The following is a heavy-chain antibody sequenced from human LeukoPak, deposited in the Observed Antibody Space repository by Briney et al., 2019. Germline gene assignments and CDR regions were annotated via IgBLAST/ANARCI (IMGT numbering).Heavy chain of an antibody. CDR1: GYTFTGYY. CDR3: AKSRIYSSSWYGMWYYYGMDV. CDR2: INPNSGGT. V-gene: IGHV1-2*02. J-gene: IGHJ6*02. Sequence: ASVKVSCKASGYTFTGYYMHWVRQAPGQGLEWMGWINPNSGGTNYAQKFQGRVTMTRDTSISTAYMELSRLRSDDTGVYYCAKSRIYSSSWYGMWYYYGMDVWGQGTTVTVSS. D-gene: IGHD6-13*01.